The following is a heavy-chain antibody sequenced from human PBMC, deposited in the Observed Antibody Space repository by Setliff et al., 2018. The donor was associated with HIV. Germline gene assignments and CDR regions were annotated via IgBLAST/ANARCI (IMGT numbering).Heavy chain of an antibody. J-gene: IGHJ5*02. D-gene: IGHD5-12*01. V-gene: IGHV1-46*01. CDR2: INPAGNHT. CDR1: GYTFTSDY. Sequence: ASVKVSCKASGYTFTSDYIHWVRQAPGQGLEWMGIINPAGNHTSYAQKFQGRLTMTRDTSTNTVYMELSSLRSEDTAVYYCAKDIPGPAIKSGRIKNWFDPWCEGTLVAVSS. CDR3: AKDIPGPAIKSGRIKNWFDP.